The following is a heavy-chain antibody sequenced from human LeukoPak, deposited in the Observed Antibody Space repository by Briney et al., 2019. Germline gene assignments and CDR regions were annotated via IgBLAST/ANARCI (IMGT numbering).Heavy chain of an antibody. J-gene: IGHJ5*02. CDR2: MYHGGST. D-gene: IGHD3-10*01. Sequence: SGTLSLTCAVSGGSISSSNWWSCVRPPPGRGLGWVGGMYHGGSTNYNPSLKSRVTISVDKSKNQFSLMLSSVTAANTDVYYCARSGLNIGPPVWFGELWGFVPWRQGTLVTVSS. V-gene: IGHV4-4*02. CDR3: ARSGLNIGPPVWFGELWGFVP. CDR1: GGSISSSNW.